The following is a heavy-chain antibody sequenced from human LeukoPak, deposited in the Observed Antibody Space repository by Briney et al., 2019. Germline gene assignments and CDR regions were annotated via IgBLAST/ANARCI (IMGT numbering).Heavy chain of an antibody. CDR3: ARDRIPTTPYCSSTSCYNNWFDP. CDR2: ISYDGSNK. CDR1: GFTFSSYA. Sequence: PGGSLRLSCAAPGFTFSSYAMHWVRQAPGKGLEWVAVISYDGSNKYYADSVKGRFTISRDNSKNTLYLQMNSLRAEDTAVYYCARDRIPTTPYCSSTSCYNNWFDPWGQGTLVTVSS. J-gene: IGHJ5*02. V-gene: IGHV3-30*01. D-gene: IGHD2-2*01.